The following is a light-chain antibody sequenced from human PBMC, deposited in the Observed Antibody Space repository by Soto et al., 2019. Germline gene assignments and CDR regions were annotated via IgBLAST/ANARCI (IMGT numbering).Light chain of an antibody. CDR3: QQSHSSPYT. Sequence: DIPMTQSPSSLSASVGDRVTITCRASRSINIYLNWYQQKPGKAPTLLIYAASNLQSGVPSRFSGDGVGTHFTLTISSLQPEDFATYHCQQSHSSPYTFGQGTRLEIK. J-gene: IGKJ5*01. V-gene: IGKV1-39*01. CDR1: RSINIY. CDR2: AAS.